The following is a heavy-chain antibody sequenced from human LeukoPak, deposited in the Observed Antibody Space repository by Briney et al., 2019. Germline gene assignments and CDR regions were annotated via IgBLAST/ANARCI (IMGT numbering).Heavy chain of an antibody. V-gene: IGHV3-21*01. J-gene: IGHJ4*02. CDR3: AKKGSRIAAAGPYFDY. Sequence: GGSLRLSCAASGFTFGSYSMNWVRQAPGKGLEWVSSIDSSSSYIYYADSVKGRFTISRDNAKNSLYLQMNSLRAEDTAVYYCAKKGSRIAAAGPYFDYWGQGTLVTVSS. D-gene: IGHD6-13*01. CDR1: GFTFGSYS. CDR2: IDSSSSYI.